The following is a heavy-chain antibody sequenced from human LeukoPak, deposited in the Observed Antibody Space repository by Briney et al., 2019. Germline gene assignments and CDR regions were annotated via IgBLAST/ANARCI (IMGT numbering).Heavy chain of an antibody. CDR1: RFTPCGYW. CDR2: LNGRGGGT. V-gene: IGHV3-23*01. CDR3: AKGIVPAPNGAFDI. D-gene: IGHD2-2*01. J-gene: IGHJ3*02. Sequence: PVGALRHSRAACRFTPCGYWMHCGRHAPGTGVGCGSRLNGRGGGTYYAVSVKGRFITSRDNSKHTLYLHMNRLRAEDTAVYYCAKGIVPAPNGAFDIRGQGTMVTVSS.